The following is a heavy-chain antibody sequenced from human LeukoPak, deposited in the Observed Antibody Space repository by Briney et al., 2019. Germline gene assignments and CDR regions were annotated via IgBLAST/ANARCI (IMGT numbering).Heavy chain of an antibody. CDR3: ARDGNSSGYYGGSWFDP. CDR1: GGTFSSYA. D-gene: IGHD3-22*01. V-gene: IGHV1-69*01. CDR2: IIPIFGTA. J-gene: IGHJ5*02. Sequence: SVKVSCKASGGTFSSYAISWVRQAPGQGLEWMGGIIPIFGTANYAQKFQGRVTITADESTSTAYMELSSLRSEDTAVYYCARDGNSSGYYGGSWFDPWGQGTLVTVSS.